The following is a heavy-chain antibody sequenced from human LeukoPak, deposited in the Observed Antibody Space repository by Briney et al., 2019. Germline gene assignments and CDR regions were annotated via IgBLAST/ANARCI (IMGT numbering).Heavy chain of an antibody. D-gene: IGHD2-15*01. Sequence: PGRSLRLSCGAWGFTFRSYAMLCVREARGKGLEGLAVISYDGSNKYYADSVKGRFTISRDNSKNTLYLQMNSLRAEDTAVYSCARSWVDHDAFDIWGQGTMVTVSS. J-gene: IGHJ3*02. CDR1: GFTFRSYA. CDR2: ISYDGSNK. CDR3: ARSWVDHDAFDI. V-gene: IGHV3-30*04.